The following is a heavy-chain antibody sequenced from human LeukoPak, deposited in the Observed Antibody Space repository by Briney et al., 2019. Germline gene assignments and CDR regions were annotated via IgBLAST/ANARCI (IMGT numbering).Heavy chain of an antibody. Sequence: TAGGSLRLSCVASGFSFSSYSMNWVRQAPGKGLEWVSCITGSGDSTYYADSVKGRFTISRDDARNTLFLQMNSLRAEDTAVYYCARSRDSSGYPDAFDLWGQGTMVTVST. J-gene: IGHJ3*01. CDR1: GFSFSSYS. V-gene: IGHV3-21*01. D-gene: IGHD3-22*01. CDR3: ARSRDSSGYPDAFDL. CDR2: ITGSGDST.